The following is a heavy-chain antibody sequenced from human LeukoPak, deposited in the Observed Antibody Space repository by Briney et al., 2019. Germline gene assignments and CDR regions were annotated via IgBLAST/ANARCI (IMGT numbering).Heavy chain of an antibody. V-gene: IGHV1-46*01. CDR2: INPRGSST. Sequence: ASVKVSCKASGYTFTSYYMHWVRQAPGQGLEWMGIINPRGSSTNYAQKFQGRVTMTRDTSTSTFYMELSSLRSEDTAVYYCARSSGSYYNPRNYYYGMDVWGQGTTVTVSS. D-gene: IGHD3-10*01. CDR3: ARSSGSYYNPRNYYYGMDV. J-gene: IGHJ6*02. CDR1: GYTFTSYY.